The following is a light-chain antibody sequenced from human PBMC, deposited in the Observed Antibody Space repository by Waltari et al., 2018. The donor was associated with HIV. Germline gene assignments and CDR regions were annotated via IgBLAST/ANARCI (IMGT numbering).Light chain of an antibody. CDR1: SNDVGDFGY. J-gene: IGLJ2*01. CDR3: CSFSITSTVV. Sequence: QSALTQPASVSGSPGQSITISCTGTSNDVGDFGYVSWYQPPPGKAPKLLIYDVSTRPSGVSNRFSGSKSGNTASLTISGLQTEDESDYYCCSFSITSTVVFGGGTKVTVL. V-gene: IGLV2-14*03. CDR2: DVS.